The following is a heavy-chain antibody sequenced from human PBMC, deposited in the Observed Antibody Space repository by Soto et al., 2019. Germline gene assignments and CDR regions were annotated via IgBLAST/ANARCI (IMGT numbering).Heavy chain of an antibody. CDR1: GFTFSSYG. Sequence: QVQLVESGGGVVQPGRSLRLSCAASGFTFSSYGMQWVRQAPGKGLEWVAVISYDGSNKYYADSVKGRFTISRDNSKSTLYLQMNSLRAEDTAVYYCAKDRRRTMVLFDYWGQGTLVTVSS. V-gene: IGHV3-30*18. J-gene: IGHJ4*02. CDR3: AKDRRRTMVLFDY. CDR2: ISYDGSNK. D-gene: IGHD3-10*01.